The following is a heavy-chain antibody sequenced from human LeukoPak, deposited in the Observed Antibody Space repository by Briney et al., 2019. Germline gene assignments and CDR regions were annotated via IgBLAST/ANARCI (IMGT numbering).Heavy chain of an antibody. CDR2: MNPNSGNT. Sequence: RGASVKVSCKASGYTFTSYDINWVRQATGQGLEWMGWMNPNSGNTGYAQKFQGRVTMTRDMSTSTVYMELSSLRSEDTAVYYCARDTKSRDGYNDYYYYYMDVWGKGTTVTVSS. J-gene: IGHJ6*03. V-gene: IGHV1-8*02. D-gene: IGHD5-24*01. CDR3: ARDTKSRDGYNDYYYYYMDV. CDR1: GYTFTSYD.